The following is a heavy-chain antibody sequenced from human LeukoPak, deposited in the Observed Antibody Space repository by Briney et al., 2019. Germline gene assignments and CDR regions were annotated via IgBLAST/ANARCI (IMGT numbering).Heavy chain of an antibody. V-gene: IGHV4-38-2*02. D-gene: IGHD3-10*01. Sequence: SETLSLTCTVSGYSISSGYYWGWIRQPPGKGLEWIGSIYHSGSTYYNPSLKSRVTISVDTSNNQFSLKLSSVTAADTAVYYCARDGSGSYSSPSFDYWGQGTLVTVSS. J-gene: IGHJ4*02. CDR2: IYHSGST. CDR1: GYSISSGYY. CDR3: ARDGSGSYSSPSFDY.